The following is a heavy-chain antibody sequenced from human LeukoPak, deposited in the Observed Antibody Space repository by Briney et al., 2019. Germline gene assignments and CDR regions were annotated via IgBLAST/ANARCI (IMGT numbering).Heavy chain of an antibody. CDR1: GGSISSSSYY. Sequence: TSETLSLTCTVSGGSISSSSYYWGWIRQPPGKGLEWIGSIYYSGSTYYNPSLKSRVTISVDTSKNQFSLKLSSVTAADTAVYYCARLWYYYYYMDVWGKGTTVTISS. CDR2: IYYSGST. CDR3: ARLWYYYYYMDV. V-gene: IGHV4-39*01. D-gene: IGHD3-16*01. J-gene: IGHJ6*03.